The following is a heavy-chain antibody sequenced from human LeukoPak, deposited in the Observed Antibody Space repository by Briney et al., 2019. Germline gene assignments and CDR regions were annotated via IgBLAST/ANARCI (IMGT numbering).Heavy chain of an antibody. D-gene: IGHD2-21*02. J-gene: IGHJ4*01. Sequence: ASVKVSCKASGYTFTSYYMHWVRQAPGQGLEWMGIINPSGGSTSYARKFQGRVTVTRDTSTSTVYMELSSLRSEDTAVYYCARVCGGDCYSTGSDYWGQGTLVTVSS. CDR2: INPSGGST. V-gene: IGHV1-46*01. CDR1: GYTFTSYY. CDR3: ARVCGGDCYSTGSDY.